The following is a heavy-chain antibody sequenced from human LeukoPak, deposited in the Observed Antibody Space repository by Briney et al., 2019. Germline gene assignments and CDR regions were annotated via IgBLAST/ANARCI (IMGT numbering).Heavy chain of an antibody. V-gene: IGHV3-23*01. Sequence: GLSLRLSYAASVFSFSSYHMICVRQAPAKGRVWVSNIHDSGDNKYYAVSVKGRFTISRDNSKNTLILQMKSLRVEDAALFYCAKDPLSGGLDVWRQGTSVTVSS. CDR3: AKDPLSGGLDV. J-gene: IGHJ6*02. CDR2: IHDSGDNK. D-gene: IGHD3-10*01. CDR1: VFSFSSYH.